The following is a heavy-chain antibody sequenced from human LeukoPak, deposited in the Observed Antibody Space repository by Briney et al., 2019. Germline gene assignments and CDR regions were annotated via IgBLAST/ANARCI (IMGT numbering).Heavy chain of an antibody. CDR1: GFTYTNAW. CDR2: IKGKADGETI. J-gene: IGHJ4*02. V-gene: IGHV3-15*07. Sequence: GGSLRLSCAASGFTYTNAWMNWVRQAPGKGLEWVGRIKGKADGETIDYAAPVKGRFTFSRDDSKNMLYLQMNSLKSEDTAVYYCSTLTSRGLSDSWGQGTLVTVSS. CDR3: STLTSRGLSDS. D-gene: IGHD1-20*01.